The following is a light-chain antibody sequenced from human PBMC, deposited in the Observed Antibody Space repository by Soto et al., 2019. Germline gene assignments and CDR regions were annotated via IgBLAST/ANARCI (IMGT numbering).Light chain of an antibody. Sequence: DIVMTQSPDSLAVSLGERATINCKSSQSVIHTSNNKSYLAWYLQKAGQPPELLLYWASARDSGVPDRFSVSGSGTDFTLTISSLQAEDVAVYYCQQYYSTPRTFGQGTKVEI. CDR3: QQYYSTPRT. J-gene: IGKJ2*01. CDR2: WAS. CDR1: QSVIHTSNNKSY. V-gene: IGKV4-1*01.